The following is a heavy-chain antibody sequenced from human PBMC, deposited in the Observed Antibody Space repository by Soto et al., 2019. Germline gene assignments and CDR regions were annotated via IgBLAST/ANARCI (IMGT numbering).Heavy chain of an antibody. CDR3: AKGSRTSRPYYFDS. Sequence: GGSLRLSCAASGFMFSNYAMSWVRQAPGKGLEWFSAITGSGDDTYHADSVKGRLTISRDNSKDTLYLQMSSLRAEDTAIYYCAKGSRTSRPYYFDSWGQGTLVTVSS. CDR2: ITGSGDDT. D-gene: IGHD2-8*01. J-gene: IGHJ4*02. V-gene: IGHV3-23*01. CDR1: GFMFSNYA.